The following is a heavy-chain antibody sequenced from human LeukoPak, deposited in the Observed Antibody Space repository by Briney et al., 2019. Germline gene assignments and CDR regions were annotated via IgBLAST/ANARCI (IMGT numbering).Heavy chain of an antibody. CDR1: GGSISSYY. CDR2: IYYSGST. D-gene: IGHD3-22*01. CDR3: ARSSGYSPSLDY. V-gene: IGHV4-59*01. Sequence: SETLSLTCTVSGGSISSYYWSWIRQPPGKGLEWIGYIYYSGSTNYNPSLKSRVTISVDTSKNQFSLKLSSVTAADTAVYYCARSSGYSPSLDYWGQGTLVTVSS. J-gene: IGHJ4*02.